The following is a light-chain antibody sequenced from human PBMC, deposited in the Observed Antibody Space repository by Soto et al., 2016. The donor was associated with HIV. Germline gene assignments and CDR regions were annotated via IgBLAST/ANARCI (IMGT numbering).Light chain of an antibody. CDR2: KAS. J-gene: IGKJ1*01. CDR3: QQYSGYSRT. Sequence: DIQMTQSPSTLSASVGDRVIITCRASQSISSWLAWYQQKPGKAPKLLIYKASSLESGVPSRFTGSGSGTEFTLTISSLQPDDFATYYCQQYSGYSRTFGLRDQGRNQT. CDR1: QSISSW. V-gene: IGKV1-5*03.